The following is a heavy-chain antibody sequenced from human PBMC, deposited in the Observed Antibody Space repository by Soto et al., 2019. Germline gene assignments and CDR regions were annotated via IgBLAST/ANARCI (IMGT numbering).Heavy chain of an antibody. CDR3: EHGRDSNCYDY. J-gene: IGHJ4*02. Sequence: QITLKESGPTLVKPTQTLTLTCTFSGFSVSTSGVGVGWIRQPPGKALEWLALIYWDDDKRYRPSLKSRLTITNDASKHQVVLTLTNMDPVATGTYYGEHGRDSNCYDYRGKGTLVTVSS. D-gene: IGHD7-27*01. CDR1: GFSVSTSGVG. CDR2: IYWDDDK. V-gene: IGHV2-5*02.